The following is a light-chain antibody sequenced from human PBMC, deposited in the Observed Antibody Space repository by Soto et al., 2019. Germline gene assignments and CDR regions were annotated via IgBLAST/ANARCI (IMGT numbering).Light chain of an antibody. V-gene: IGLV2-14*01. CDR3: SSHTSYSTRV. Sequence: QSALTQPASVSGSPGQSIAICCTGTSSDVGGYNYVSWYQQHPGKAPKLMIHEVSNRPSGMSDRFSGSKSGNTASLTISGLQADDEADYYCSSHTSYSTRVFGTGTKLTVL. CDR2: EVS. J-gene: IGLJ1*01. CDR1: SSDVGGYNY.